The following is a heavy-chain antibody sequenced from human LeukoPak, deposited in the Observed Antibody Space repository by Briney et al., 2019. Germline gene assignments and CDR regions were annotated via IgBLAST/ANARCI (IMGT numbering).Heavy chain of an antibody. CDR3: ARVPTRPLYYYYYGMDV. CDR2: ISAYNGNT. V-gene: IGHV1-18*01. J-gene: IGHJ6*02. D-gene: IGHD2-2*01. Sequence: VASAKVSCKASGYTFTSYGISWVRQAPGQGLEWMGWISAYNGNTNYAQKLQGRVTMTTDTSTSTAYMELRSLRSDDTAVYYCARVPTRPLYYYYYGMDVWGQGTTVTVSS. CDR1: GYTFTSYG.